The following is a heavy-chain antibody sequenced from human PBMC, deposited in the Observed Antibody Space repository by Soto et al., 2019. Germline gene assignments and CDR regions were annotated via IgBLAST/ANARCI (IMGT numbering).Heavy chain of an antibody. Sequence: WGSLRLSCAASAFTFISYAITCCRQSPWKGLEWVSGISGSGSSTYYADSVKGRFTISRDNSKNTLYLQMNSLRAEDTAVYYCAKDRVSAYYYYYGMDVWGQGTTVTVSS. CDR1: AFTFISYA. CDR2: ISGSGSST. V-gene: IGHV3-23*01. CDR3: AKDRVSAYYYYYGMDV. D-gene: IGHD3-3*01. J-gene: IGHJ6*02.